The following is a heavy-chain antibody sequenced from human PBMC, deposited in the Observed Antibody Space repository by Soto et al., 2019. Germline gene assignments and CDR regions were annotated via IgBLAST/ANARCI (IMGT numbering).Heavy chain of an antibody. V-gene: IGHV1-2*04. CDR1: GYMFTGYY. J-gene: IGHJ6*03. CDR3: AIASWGGSYYYYVDV. CDR2: INTDSGGT. D-gene: IGHD3-16*01. Sequence: QVQLVQSGAEVKKPGASVKVSCKASGYMFTGYYMHWVRQAPGQGLEWMGWINTDSGGTNYAQKFQGWVTITRDTSISTAFMELNRLRFDDTAVYYCAIASWGGSYYYYVDVWGKGTTVTVSS.